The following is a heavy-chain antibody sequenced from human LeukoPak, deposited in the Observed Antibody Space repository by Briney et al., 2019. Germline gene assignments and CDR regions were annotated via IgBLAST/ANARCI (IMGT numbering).Heavy chain of an antibody. D-gene: IGHD3-22*01. CDR3: ATDRGSPSGGYYGY. CDR1: GYTFTGYY. J-gene: IGHJ4*02. V-gene: IGHV1-24*01. Sequence: ASVKVSCKASGYTFTGYYMHWVRQAPGKGLEWMGGFDPEDGETIYAQKFQGRVTMTEDTSTDTAYMELSSLKSEDTAVYYCATDRGSPSGGYYGYWGQGTLVTVSS. CDR2: FDPEDGET.